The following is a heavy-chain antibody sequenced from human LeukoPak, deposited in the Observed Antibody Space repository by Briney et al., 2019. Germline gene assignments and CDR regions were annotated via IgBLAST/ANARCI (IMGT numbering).Heavy chain of an antibody. Sequence: GGPLRLSCVASGFPFADYAMHWLRLAPGKGLEWVSCISWSRISIGYADSVKRRFTISRDNDKTSLYLQMNSLRPEDTALYYCAKDISGRIAVAGRGLDYWGQGTLVTVSS. V-gene: IGHV3-9*01. CDR1: GFPFADYA. D-gene: IGHD6-19*01. CDR2: ISWSRISI. J-gene: IGHJ4*02. CDR3: AKDISGRIAVAGRGLDY.